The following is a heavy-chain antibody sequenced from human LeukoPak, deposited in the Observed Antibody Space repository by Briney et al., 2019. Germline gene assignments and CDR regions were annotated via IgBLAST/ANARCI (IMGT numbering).Heavy chain of an antibody. V-gene: IGHV4-59*08. Sequence: SETLSLTCSVSGGSLSSYYWSWIRQPPGKGLEWIGYVYDSGSTNYNPSLKSRVTISIDTSTNQFSLKMTSVTASDTALYYCARHGGSYSFDYWGQGTLVTVSS. D-gene: IGHD1-26*01. CDR1: GGSLSSYY. CDR3: ARHGGSYSFDY. CDR2: VYDSGST. J-gene: IGHJ4*02.